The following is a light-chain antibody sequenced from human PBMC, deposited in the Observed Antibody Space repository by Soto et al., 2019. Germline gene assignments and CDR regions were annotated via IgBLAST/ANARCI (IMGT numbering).Light chain of an antibody. CDR1: QSLVHSDGIAY. V-gene: IGKV2-30*02. CDR2: KVS. J-gene: IGKJ5*01. Sequence: DVVMTQSPLALPVTLGQPASIYCRSNQSLVHSDGIAYFSWFQQRPGRSPRRLIYKVSNRDSGVPAQFSGSGSGTDFALKISRVEAEDVGVYYCMQGTHRPITFGQGTRLEIK. CDR3: MQGTHRPIT.